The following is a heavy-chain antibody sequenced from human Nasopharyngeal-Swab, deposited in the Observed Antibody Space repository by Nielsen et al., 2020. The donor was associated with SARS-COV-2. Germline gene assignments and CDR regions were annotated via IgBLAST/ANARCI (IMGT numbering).Heavy chain of an antibody. V-gene: IGHV1-8*01. Sequence: ASVKVSCKASGYTFTSYDINWVRQAIGQGLEWMGWMNPNSGNTGYAQKFQGRVTMTRNTSISTAYMELSSLRSEDTAVYYCARVYCTNGVCSPPEYYYYYYMDVWGKGTTVTVSS. D-gene: IGHD2-8*01. CDR3: ARVYCTNGVCSPPEYYYYYYMDV. CDR1: GYTFTSYD. J-gene: IGHJ6*03. CDR2: MNPNSGNT.